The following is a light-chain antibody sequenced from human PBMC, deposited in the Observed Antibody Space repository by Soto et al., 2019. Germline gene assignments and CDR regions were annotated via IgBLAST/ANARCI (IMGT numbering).Light chain of an antibody. V-gene: IGLV2-14*01. CDR3: SSYTSGSTRV. Sequence: QSALTQPASVSGSPGQSITISCTGTSSDVGAYNYVSWYQQHPGKAPKLMIYDVSNRPSGVSNRFSGSKSGNTASLTISGLQAEDEGDYYCSSYTSGSTRVFGGGTKLTVL. CDR1: SSDVGAYNY. J-gene: IGLJ2*01. CDR2: DVS.